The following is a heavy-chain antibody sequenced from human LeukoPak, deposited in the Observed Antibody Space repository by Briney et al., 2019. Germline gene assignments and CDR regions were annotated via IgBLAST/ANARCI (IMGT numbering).Heavy chain of an antibody. J-gene: IGHJ4*02. CDR2: IYSGGST. CDR1: EFTVSSNY. CDR3: ARSAAVDY. V-gene: IGHV3-66*01. Sequence: GGSLRLSCAASEFTVSSNYMSWVRQAPGKGLEWVSVIYSGGSTSYADSVKGRFTISRDNSKNTLYLQMNSLRAEDTAVYYCARSAAVDYWGQGTLVTVSS.